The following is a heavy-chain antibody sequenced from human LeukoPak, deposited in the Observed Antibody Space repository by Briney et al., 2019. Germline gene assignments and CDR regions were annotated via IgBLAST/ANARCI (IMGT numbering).Heavy chain of an antibody. V-gene: IGHV3-23*01. CDR1: GFTFSNYA. J-gene: IGHJ4*02. D-gene: IGHD3-3*01. Sequence: GGSLRLSCAASGFTFSNYAMSWVPQAPGKGLEWVSTISGSGGDTYYADSVKGRFTTPRDNTKSTLYLQMNSLRAEDTAVYYCAKDYDFWSGYYRHYFDYWGQGTLVTVSS. CDR3: AKDYDFWSGYYRHYFDY. CDR2: ISGSGGDT.